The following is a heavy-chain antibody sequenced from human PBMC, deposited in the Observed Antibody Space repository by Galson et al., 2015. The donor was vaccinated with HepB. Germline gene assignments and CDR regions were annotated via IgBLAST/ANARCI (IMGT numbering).Heavy chain of an antibody. J-gene: IGHJ5*02. CDR1: GGTFSSYA. CDR3: ARGGIAVAGTGNWFDP. V-gene: IGHV1-69*13. CDR2: IIPIFNRP. D-gene: IGHD6-19*01. Sequence: SVKVSCKASGGTFSSYAISWVRQAPGQGLEWMGDIIPIFNRPKYAQKFPGRVTITADESTNTAYMELSSLRSEDTAVYYCARGGIAVAGTGNWFDPWGQGTLVTVSS.